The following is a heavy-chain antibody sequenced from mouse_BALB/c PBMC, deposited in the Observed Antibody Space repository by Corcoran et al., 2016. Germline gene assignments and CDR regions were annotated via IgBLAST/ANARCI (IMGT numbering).Heavy chain of an antibody. V-gene: IGHV14-3*02. CDR2: IEPANGNT. CDR1: GFCIKDTY. J-gene: IGHJ2*01. D-gene: IGHD1-1*02. Sequence: EVQRQQAGAEVVIPGASVELSCPASGFCIKDTYIHWVMQMPEPGLEGLGRIEPANGNTKYDPKFQGKATITADTSSNPAYLQLSSLTSEDTAVYYCARSGGKSYFDYWGQGTTLTVSS. CDR3: ARSGGKSYFDY.